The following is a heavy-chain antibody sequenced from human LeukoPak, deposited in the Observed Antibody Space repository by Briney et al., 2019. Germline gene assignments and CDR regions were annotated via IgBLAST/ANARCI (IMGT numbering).Heavy chain of an antibody. V-gene: IGHV3-7*01. J-gene: IGHJ4*02. CDR3: ARDANWASDY. CDR1: GFTFKDHW. CDR2: MKQDGSEQ. D-gene: IGHD7-27*01. Sequence: SGGSLRLSCVGAGFTFKDHWMVWVRQAPGKGLEWVANMKQDGSEQYYGDSVRGRFTISRDNAKNSLYLQMTSLRAADTAVYYCARDANWASDYWGQGTLVTVSS.